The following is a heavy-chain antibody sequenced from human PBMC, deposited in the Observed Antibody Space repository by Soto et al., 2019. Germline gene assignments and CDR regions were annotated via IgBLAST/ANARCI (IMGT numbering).Heavy chain of an antibody. J-gene: IGHJ6*02. V-gene: IGHV1-46*01. CDR3: ARGPGPDLHYYYGMDV. CDR2: INPSGGST. Sequence: QVQLVQSGAEVKKPGASVKVSCKASGYTFTSYYMHWVRQAPGQGLEWKGIINPSGGSTSYAQKFQGRVTMTRDTSTSTVYMELSSLRSEDTAVYYCARGPGPDLHYYYGMDVWGQGTTVTVSS. CDR1: GYTFTSYY.